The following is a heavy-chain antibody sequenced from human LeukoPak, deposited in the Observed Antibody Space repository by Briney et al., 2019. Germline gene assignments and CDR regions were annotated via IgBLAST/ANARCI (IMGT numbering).Heavy chain of an antibody. V-gene: IGHV3-74*01. CDR3: ARGLFPRYCSGGSCRSYGMGV. Sequence: GGSLRLSCAASGFTFSSYWMHWVRQAPGKGLVWVSRINSDGSSTGYADSVKGRFTISRDNAKNTLYLQMNSLRAEDTAVYYCARGLFPRYCSGGSCRSYGMGVWGQGTTVTVSS. D-gene: IGHD2-15*01. CDR1: GFTFSSYW. CDR2: INSDGSST. J-gene: IGHJ6*02.